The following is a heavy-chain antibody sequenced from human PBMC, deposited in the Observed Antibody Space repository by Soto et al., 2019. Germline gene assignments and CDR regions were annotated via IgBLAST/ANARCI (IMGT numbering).Heavy chain of an antibody. D-gene: IGHD3-10*01. CDR1: GFTFSSYA. CDR2: ISYDGSNK. J-gene: IGHJ4*02. Sequence: QVQLVESGGGVVQPGRSLRLSCAASGFTFSSYAMHWVRQAPGKGLEWVAVISYDGSNKYYADSVKGRFTISRDNSKNTLYLQMNSVRAEDTAVYYCARDPAYYYGSGSYRTSFDYWGQGTLVTVSS. V-gene: IGHV3-30-3*01. CDR3: ARDPAYYYGSGSYRTSFDY.